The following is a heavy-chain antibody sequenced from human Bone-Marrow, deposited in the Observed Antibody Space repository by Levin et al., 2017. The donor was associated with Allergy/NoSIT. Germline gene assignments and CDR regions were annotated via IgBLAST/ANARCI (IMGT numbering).Heavy chain of an antibody. CDR1: GFTFSSYG. CDR3: ARRGQWLVLGAFDI. J-gene: IGHJ3*02. CDR2: IWYDGSNK. D-gene: IGHD6-19*01. V-gene: IGHV3-33*01. Sequence: LSLTCAASGFTFSSYGMHWVRQAPGKGLEWVAVIWYDGSNKYYADSVKGRFTISRDNSKNTLYLQMNSLRAEDTAVYYCARRGQWLVLGAFDIWGQGTMVTVSS.